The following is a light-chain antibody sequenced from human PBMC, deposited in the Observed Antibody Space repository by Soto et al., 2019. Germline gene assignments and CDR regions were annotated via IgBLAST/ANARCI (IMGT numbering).Light chain of an antibody. V-gene: IGLV1-44*01. J-gene: IGLJ2*01. CDR1: SSNIGSNI. CDR3: AAWDDSLNAVV. CDR2: SNN. Sequence: QSVLTQPPSASGTPGQRVTISCSGSSSNIGSNIVNWYQQLPGTAPKLLIYSNNRRPSGVPHRFSGSKSGTSASLAISGLQSEDEADYYCAAWDDSLNAVVFGGGTKLTIL.